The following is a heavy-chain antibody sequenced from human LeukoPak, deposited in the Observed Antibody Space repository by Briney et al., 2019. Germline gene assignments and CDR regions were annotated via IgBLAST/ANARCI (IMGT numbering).Heavy chain of an antibody. CDR3: AGPTVPVVGYYYGMDV. Sequence: ASVKVSCKASGYTFTGYYMHWVRQAPGQGLESMGRINPNSGGTNYAQKFQGRVTMTRDTSISTAYMELSRLRSDDTAVYYCAGPTVPVVGYYYGMDVWGQGTTVTVSS. V-gene: IGHV1-2*06. CDR1: GYTFTGYY. J-gene: IGHJ6*02. CDR2: INPNSGGT. D-gene: IGHD4-11*01.